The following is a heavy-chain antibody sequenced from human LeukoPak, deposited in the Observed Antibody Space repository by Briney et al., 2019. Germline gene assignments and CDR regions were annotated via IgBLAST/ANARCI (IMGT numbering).Heavy chain of an antibody. CDR2: INAGNGNT. J-gene: IGHJ4*02. D-gene: IGHD3-22*01. CDR1: GYTFTSYA. Sequence: ASVKDSCKASGYTFTSYAMHWVRQAPGQRLEWMGWINAGNGNTKYSQKFQGRVTITRDTSASTAYMELSSLRSEDTAVYYCARPNPDYYDSSGYYYFDYWGQGTLVTVSS. V-gene: IGHV1-3*01. CDR3: ARPNPDYYDSSGYYYFDY.